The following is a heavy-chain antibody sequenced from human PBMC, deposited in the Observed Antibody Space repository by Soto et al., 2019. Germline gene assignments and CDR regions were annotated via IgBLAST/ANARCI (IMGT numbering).Heavy chain of an antibody. CDR3: ARDLAMARDFDY. D-gene: IGHD5-18*01. V-gene: IGHV4-4*07. CDR2: IYTSGST. J-gene: IGHJ4*02. Sequence: SGTLSLTFTFSGGYIRSYYWSWIRQPAGKGLEWIGRIYTSGSTNYNPSLKSRVTMSVDTSKNQFSLKLSSVTAADTAVYYCARDLAMARDFDYWGQGTLVTVSS. CDR1: GGYIRSYY.